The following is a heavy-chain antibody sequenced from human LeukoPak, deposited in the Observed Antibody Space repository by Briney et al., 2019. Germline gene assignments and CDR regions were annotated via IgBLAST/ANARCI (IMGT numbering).Heavy chain of an antibody. CDR1: VGPISSYY. CDR3: ARGAGYRASDY. J-gene: IGHJ4*02. Sequence: PSETLSLTCTVSVGPISSYYWSWIRHPPGKGLEWIVYIYYNGRTNYNPSLKSRVTISVDTPKNQFSLKLSSVTAADTAVYYSARGAGYRASDYWGQGTLVTVSS. V-gene: IGHV4-59*01. D-gene: IGHD5-24*01. CDR2: IYYNGRT.